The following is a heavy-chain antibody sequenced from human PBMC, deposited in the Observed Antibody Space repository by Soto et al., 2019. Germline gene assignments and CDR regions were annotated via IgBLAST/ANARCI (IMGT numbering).Heavy chain of an antibody. CDR1: GFTFSNYA. V-gene: IGHV3-23*01. CDR2: ISGSGGST. CDR3: AKGQGSSWYEIDY. J-gene: IGHJ4*02. D-gene: IGHD6-13*01. Sequence: EVQLLESGGGLVQPGGSLRLSCAASGFTFSNYAVTWVRQAPGKGLEWVSTISGSGGSTYYADSVKGRFTISRDNSTNTLYRQMNSLRAEDTAVYYCAKGQGSSWYEIDYWGQGTLVTVSS.